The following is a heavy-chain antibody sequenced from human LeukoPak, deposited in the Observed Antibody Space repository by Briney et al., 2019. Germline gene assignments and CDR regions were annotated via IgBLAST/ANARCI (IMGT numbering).Heavy chain of an antibody. CDR2: IYYSGST. CDR1: GGSISSYY. CDR3: ARIQLGIGTFDI. V-gene: IGHV4-59*01. Sequence: ASETLSPTCTVSGGSISSYYWSWIRQPPGKGLEWIGYIYYSGSTNYNPSLKSRVTISVDTSKNQFSLKLSSVTAADTAVYYCARIQLGIGTFDIWGQGTMVTVSS. J-gene: IGHJ3*02. D-gene: IGHD1-1*01.